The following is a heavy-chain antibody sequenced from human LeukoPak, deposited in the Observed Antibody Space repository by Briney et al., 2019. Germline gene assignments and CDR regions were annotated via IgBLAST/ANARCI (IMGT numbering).Heavy chain of an antibody. D-gene: IGHD4-17*01. V-gene: IGHV4-59*01. J-gene: IGHJ6*02. CDR2: IYFSGTT. CDR3: AREDPQTTVPEGLDV. Sequence: PSETLSLTCTVSGGSIGNYYWSWLRQPPGKGLEWIGYIYFSGTTNINPSLKSRVTISVDMSKNQFSLKLSSVTAADTAVYYCAREDPQTTVPEGLDVWGRGTTVTVS. CDR1: GGSIGNYY.